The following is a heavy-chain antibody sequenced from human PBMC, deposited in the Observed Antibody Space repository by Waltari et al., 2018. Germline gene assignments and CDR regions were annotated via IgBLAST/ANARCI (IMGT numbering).Heavy chain of an antibody. D-gene: IGHD4-17*01. V-gene: IGHV4-39*07. J-gene: IGHJ2*01. CDR2: IYYSGST. CDR1: GGSISRTSSS. CDR3: ARRTDYGGNSHDYWYFDL. Sequence: QLQLQASGPGLVKPSETLSLTCTVSGGSISRTSSSWGWIRPPPGKGLEWIGSIYYSGSTYYNPSLKSRVTISVDTSKNQFSLKLSSVTAADTAVYYCARRTDYGGNSHDYWYFDLWGRGTLVTVSS.